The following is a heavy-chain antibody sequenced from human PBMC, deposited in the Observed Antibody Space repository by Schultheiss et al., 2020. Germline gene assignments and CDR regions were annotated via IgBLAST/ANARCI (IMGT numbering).Heavy chain of an antibody. D-gene: IGHD3-9*01. Sequence: SGPTLVKPTQTLTLTCTFSGFSLSTSGVGVGWIRQPPGKALEWLALIYWDDDKRYSPSLKSRLTITKDTSKNQVVLTMTNMDPVDTATYYCAQLVIISIGEYYFDYWGQGTLVTVSS. CDR1: GFSLSTSGVG. V-gene: IGHV2-5*02. J-gene: IGHJ4*02. CDR3: AQLVIISIGEYYFDY. CDR2: IYWDDDK.